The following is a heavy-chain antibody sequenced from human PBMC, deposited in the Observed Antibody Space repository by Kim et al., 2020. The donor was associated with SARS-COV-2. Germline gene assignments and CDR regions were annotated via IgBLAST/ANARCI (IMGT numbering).Heavy chain of an antibody. D-gene: IGHD3-10*01. Sequence: GGSLRLSCAASGFTFSSYGMHWVRQAPGKGLEWVAVISYDGSNKYYADSVKGRFTISRDNSKNTLYLQMNSLRAEDTAVYYCAKDAVELLWFGEFGDYFDYWGQGTLVTVSS. V-gene: IGHV3-30*18. CDR3: AKDAVELLWFGEFGDYFDY. J-gene: IGHJ4*02. CDR2: ISYDGSNK. CDR1: GFTFSSYG.